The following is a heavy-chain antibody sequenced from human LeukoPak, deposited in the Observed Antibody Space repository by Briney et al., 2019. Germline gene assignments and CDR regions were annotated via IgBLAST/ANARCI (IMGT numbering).Heavy chain of an antibody. D-gene: IGHD3-3*01. J-gene: IGHJ5*02. CDR1: GYTFTSYD. CDR3: ARVPTYDFWSGYYTYNWFVP. V-gene: IGHV1-8*01. CDR2: MNPNSGNT. Sequence: ASVKVSCKXSGYTFTSYDINWVRQATGQGLEWMGRMNPNSGNTGYAQKFQGRVTMTRNTSISTAYMELSSLRSEDTAVYYCARVPTYDFWSGYYTYNWFVPWGQGTLVTVSS.